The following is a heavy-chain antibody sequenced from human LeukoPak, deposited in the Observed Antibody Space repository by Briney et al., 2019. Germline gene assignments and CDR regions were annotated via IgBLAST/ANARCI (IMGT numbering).Heavy chain of an antibody. Sequence: ASVKVSCKASGYTFIGYYIHWVRQAPGQGIEWMGWINPNSGGTNYAQKLQGRVTMTRDTSISTAYMELSSLRSDDTAVYYCARDRELLSYWGQGTLVTVSS. CDR1: GYTFIGYY. V-gene: IGHV1-2*02. CDR3: ARDRELLSY. J-gene: IGHJ4*02. CDR2: INPNSGGT. D-gene: IGHD1-26*01.